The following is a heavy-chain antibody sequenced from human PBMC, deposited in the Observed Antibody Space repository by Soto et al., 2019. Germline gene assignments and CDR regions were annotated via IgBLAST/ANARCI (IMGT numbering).Heavy chain of an antibody. V-gene: IGHV4-4*02. CDR1: GASISSSNW. CDR2: IYHSGDT. J-gene: IGHJ4*02. Sequence: SETLSLTCAVSGASISSSNWWSWVRQPPGKGLEWIGEIYHSGDTNYNPSLKSRVTISVDKSKNQFSLKLNSVTAADTAVYYCASKYGSGSYYVDYWGQGTLVTVSS. D-gene: IGHD3-10*01. CDR3: ASKYGSGSYYVDY.